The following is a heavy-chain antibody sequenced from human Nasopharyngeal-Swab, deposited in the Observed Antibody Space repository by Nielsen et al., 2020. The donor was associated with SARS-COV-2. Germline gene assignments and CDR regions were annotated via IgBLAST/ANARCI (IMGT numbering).Heavy chain of an antibody. CDR3: ARDPDESSAFDP. D-gene: IGHD3-22*01. CDR2: INGYNGKT. CDR1: GYTFTNYG. J-gene: IGHJ5*02. Sequence: ASVKVSCKASGYTFTNYGISWVRQAPGQGLEWGGWINGYNGKTKYAEKVQGRVTMTTDTSTTTAYMELRSLRSDDTAVYYCARDPDESSAFDPWGQGTLVTVSS. V-gene: IGHV1-18*01.